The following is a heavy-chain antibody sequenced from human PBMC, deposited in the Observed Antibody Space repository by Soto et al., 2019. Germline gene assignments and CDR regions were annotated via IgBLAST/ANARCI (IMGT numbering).Heavy chain of an antibody. CDR1: GGTFSSYA. CDR2: IIPIFGTA. J-gene: IGHJ5*02. D-gene: IGHD3-22*01. Sequence: QVQLVQSGAEVKKPGSSVKVSCKASGGTFSSYAISWVRQAPGQGLEWMGEIIPIFGTANYAQKFQGRVTITADEFTIPAYMELSSLSSEDTAVYYCARDRSPSCGYYPYWFDPWGQGTLVTVSS. V-gene: IGHV1-69*12. CDR3: ARDRSPSCGYYPYWFDP.